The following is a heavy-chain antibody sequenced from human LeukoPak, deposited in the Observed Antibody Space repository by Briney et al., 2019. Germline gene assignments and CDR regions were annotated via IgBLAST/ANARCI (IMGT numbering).Heavy chain of an antibody. D-gene: IGHD2-15*01. Sequence: GGSLRLSCVASGFTFSDHYMDWVRQAPGKGLEWVARTKNKAERYTTEYAASVKGRFTISRDVSGNSLSLQMHSLKTEDTALYSCTRSRGGAYSSIDYWGQGTLVTVSS. J-gene: IGHJ4*02. CDR2: TKNKAERYTT. CDR1: GFTFSDHY. CDR3: TRSRGGAYSSIDY. V-gene: IGHV3-72*01.